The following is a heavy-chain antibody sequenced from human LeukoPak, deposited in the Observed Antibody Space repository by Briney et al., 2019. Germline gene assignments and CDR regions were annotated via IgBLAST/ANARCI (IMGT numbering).Heavy chain of an antibody. V-gene: IGHV3-23*01. Sequence: GGSLRLSCAASGFTFSSYAMSWVRQAPGKGLEWVSAISGSGGSTYYADSVKGRFTISRDNSKSTLYLQMNSLRAEDTAVHYCAKEIIAAPPGPGDYFDYWGQGTLVTVSS. CDR2: ISGSGGST. CDR3: AKEIIAAPPGPGDYFDY. CDR1: GFTFSSYA. J-gene: IGHJ4*02. D-gene: IGHD2/OR15-2a*01.